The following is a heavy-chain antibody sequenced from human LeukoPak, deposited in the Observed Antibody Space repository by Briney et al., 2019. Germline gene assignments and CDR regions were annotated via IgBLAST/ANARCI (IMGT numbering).Heavy chain of an antibody. Sequence: GGSLRLSCAASGFTFSSYAMHWVRQAPGKGLEWVAVISYDGSNKYYADSVKGRFTISRDNAKNSLYLQMNGLRADDTALYYCTRDAFQSGPWTYRFDYWGQGTLSPSPQ. CDR2: ISYDGSNK. CDR3: TRDAFQSGPWTYRFDY. J-gene: IGHJ4*02. D-gene: IGHD3-16*02. CDR1: GFTFSSYA. V-gene: IGHV3-30*04.